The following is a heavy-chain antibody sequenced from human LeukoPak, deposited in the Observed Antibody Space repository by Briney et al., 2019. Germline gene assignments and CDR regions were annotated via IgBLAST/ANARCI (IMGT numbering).Heavy chain of an antibody. CDR1: GFTFSSYD. CDR3: AKDLYCSSTSCYEAVY. Sequence: GGSLRLSCAAPGFTFSSYDMSWVRQAPGKGLEWVSSISGSGGSTYYADSVKGRFTISRDNSKNTLYLQMNSLRAEDTAVYYCAKDLYCSSTSCYEAVYWGQGTLVTVSS. V-gene: IGHV3-23*01. CDR2: ISGSGGST. D-gene: IGHD2-2*01. J-gene: IGHJ4*02.